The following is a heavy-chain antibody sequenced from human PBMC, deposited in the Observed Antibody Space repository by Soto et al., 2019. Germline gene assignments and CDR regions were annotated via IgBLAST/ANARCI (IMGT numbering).Heavy chain of an antibody. CDR1: GYTFTDYY. CDR3: TSGGYSGYDPFDY. V-gene: IGHV1-2*02. D-gene: IGHD5-12*01. Sequence: ASVKVSWKASGYTFTDYYMHWVRQAPGQGLEWMGWINPNSGGTNYAQNFQGRVTMTRDTSISTAYMELSRLRSDDTAVYYCTSGGYSGYDPFDYWGQGTLVTVSS. CDR2: INPNSGGT. J-gene: IGHJ4*02.